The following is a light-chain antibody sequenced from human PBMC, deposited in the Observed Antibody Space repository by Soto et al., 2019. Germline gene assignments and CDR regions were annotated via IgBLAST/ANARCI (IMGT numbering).Light chain of an antibody. CDR2: NVN. Sequence: QSALTQPRSVSGSPGQSVAISCTGTSSDVGAHDHVSWYQQYPGEAPKLLIYNVNKRPSGVPDRFSGSKSGNTASLTISGLQAEDEADYFCCSYAGSYSFVFGAETKLTVL. J-gene: IGLJ1*01. V-gene: IGLV2-11*01. CDR3: CSYAGSYSFV. CDR1: SSDVGAHDH.